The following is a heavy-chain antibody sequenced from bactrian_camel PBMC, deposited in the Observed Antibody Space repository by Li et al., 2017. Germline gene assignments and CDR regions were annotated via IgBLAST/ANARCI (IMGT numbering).Heavy chain of an antibody. Sequence: HVQLVESGGGSVQTGGSLRLSCAGSGFTSMNRCMGWFRQTPGNGREAVAAIFAGGRDTYYADSVKGRFTISKDKADDTVYLQMDSLNPEDTAMYFCRTERPRWRQMVHGMGTQLDPCDSVWGQGTQVTVS. J-gene: IGHJ4*01. CDR3: RTERPRWRQMVHGMGTQLDPCDSV. CDR2: IFAGGRDT. D-gene: IGHD4*01. V-gene: IGHV3S1*01. CDR1: GFTSMNRC.